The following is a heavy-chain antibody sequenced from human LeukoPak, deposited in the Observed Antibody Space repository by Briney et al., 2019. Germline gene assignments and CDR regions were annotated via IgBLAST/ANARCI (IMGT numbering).Heavy chain of an antibody. V-gene: IGHV3-23*01. CDR1: GFTFSSYA. CDR2: ISGSGGST. D-gene: IGHD3-3*01. CDR3: ARNRGREYYDFWSWLADAFDI. J-gene: IGHJ3*02. Sequence: GGSLRLSCAASGFTFSSYAMSWVRQAPGKGLEWVSAISGSGGSTYYADSVKGRFTISRDNSKNTLYLQMNSLRAEDTAVYYCARNRGREYYDFWSWLADAFDIWGQGTMLTVSS.